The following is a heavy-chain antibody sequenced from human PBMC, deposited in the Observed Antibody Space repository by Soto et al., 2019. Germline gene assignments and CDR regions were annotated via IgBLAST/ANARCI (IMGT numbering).Heavy chain of an antibody. CDR1: GGSISRSSYY. V-gene: IGHV4-39*01. CDR2: IYYRGST. CDR3: ARQVMARRELPTPCDY. J-gene: IGHJ4*02. Sequence: SETLSLTCTLSGGSISRSSYYWGWIRQPQGKGLEWIRSIYYRGSTYYNPSLKIRVTISVDTSKNQFSLKLSSVTAADTAVYYCARQVMARRELPTPCDYRGQGTLGIVSS. D-gene: IGHD3-10*01.